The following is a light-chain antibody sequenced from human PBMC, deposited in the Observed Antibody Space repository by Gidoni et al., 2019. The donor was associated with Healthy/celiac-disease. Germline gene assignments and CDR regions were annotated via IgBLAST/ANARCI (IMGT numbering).Light chain of an antibody. CDR1: KLGDKY. CDR3: QAWDSSTVV. V-gene: IGLV3-1*01. J-gene: IGLJ2*01. CDR2: QDS. Sequence: SYELTQPPSVSVFPGQTASITCSGDKLGDKYACWYQQKPGQSPVRVSYQDSKRPSGIPERFSGSNSGNTATLTISGTQAMDEADYYCQAWDSSTVVFGGGTKLTVL.